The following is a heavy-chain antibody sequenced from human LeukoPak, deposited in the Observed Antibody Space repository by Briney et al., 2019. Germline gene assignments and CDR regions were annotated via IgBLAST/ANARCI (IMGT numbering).Heavy chain of an antibody. V-gene: IGHV1-3*01. J-gene: IGHJ5*02. CDR2: INAGNGNT. Sequence: VASVKVSCKASGYTFTSYAMHWVRQAAGQSLEWMGWINAGNGNTKYSQKFQGRVTITRDTSASTAYMGLSSLRSEDTAVYYCARDNDFWSAPSWFDPWGQGTLVTVSS. CDR3: ARDNDFWSAPSWFDP. CDR1: GYTFTSYA. D-gene: IGHD3-3*01.